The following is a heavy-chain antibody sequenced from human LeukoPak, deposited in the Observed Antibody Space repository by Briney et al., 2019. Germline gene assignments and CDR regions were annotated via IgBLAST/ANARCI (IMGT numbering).Heavy chain of an antibody. Sequence: SETLSLTCAVYGGSFSGYSWTWIRQPPGKGLEWIGEMSHSGYPNYNPSLKSRVAISVDTSKNQFSLNLTSVIAADTAVYYCARPRLLYGSGPILVWGQGNLVTVSS. CDR1: GGSFSGYS. D-gene: IGHD3-10*01. CDR3: ARPRLLYGSGPILV. CDR2: MSHSGYP. J-gene: IGHJ4*02. V-gene: IGHV4-34*01.